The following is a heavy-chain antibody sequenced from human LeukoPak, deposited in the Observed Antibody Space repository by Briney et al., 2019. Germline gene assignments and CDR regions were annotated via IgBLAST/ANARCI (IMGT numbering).Heavy chain of an antibody. Sequence: SETLSPTCTVSGGSISSYYWSWIRQPPGKGLEWIGYIYYSGSTNYNPSLKSRVTISVDTSKNQFSLKLSSVTAADTAVYYCARDPLSIAARRGAFDIWGQGTMVTVSS. V-gene: IGHV4-59*01. CDR2: IYYSGST. D-gene: IGHD6-6*01. CDR1: GGSISSYY. CDR3: ARDPLSIAARRGAFDI. J-gene: IGHJ3*02.